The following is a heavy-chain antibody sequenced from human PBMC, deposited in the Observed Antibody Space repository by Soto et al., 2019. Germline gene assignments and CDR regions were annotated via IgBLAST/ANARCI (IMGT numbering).Heavy chain of an antibody. CDR2: IYYSGNT. J-gene: IGHJ5*02. D-gene: IGHD1-7*01. CDR1: GGSMSSYY. Sequence: QVQLQESGPGLVKPSETLSLTCTVSGGSMSSYYWSWIRQPPGKGLEWIGYIYYSGNTNYNPSLKSRVTISVHTSKNQFSLNLSSVTAADTAVYYCAREGLENNWNYWFDPWGQGTLVTVSS. V-gene: IGHV4-59*01. CDR3: AREGLENNWNYWFDP.